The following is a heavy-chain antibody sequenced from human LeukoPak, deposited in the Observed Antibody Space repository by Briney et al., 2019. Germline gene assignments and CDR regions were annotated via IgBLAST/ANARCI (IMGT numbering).Heavy chain of an antibody. V-gene: IGHV1-18*01. CDR3: ARDNGYCSGGTCYNAFDI. Sequence: ASVKVSCKASGYTFTSYGISWVRQAPGQGLEWMGCISAYNGNTNYAQKLQGRVTMTTDTSTSTAYMELRSLRSDDTAVYYCARDNGYCSGGTCYNAFDIWGQGTMVTVSS. J-gene: IGHJ3*02. CDR2: ISAYNGNT. D-gene: IGHD2-15*01. CDR1: GYTFTSYG.